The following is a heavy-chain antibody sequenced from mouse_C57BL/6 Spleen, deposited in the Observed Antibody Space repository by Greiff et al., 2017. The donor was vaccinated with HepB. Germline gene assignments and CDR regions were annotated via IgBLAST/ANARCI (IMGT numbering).Heavy chain of an antibody. CDR1: GYAFSSYW. Sequence: QVQLQQSGAELVKPGASVKISCKASGYAFSSYWMNWVKQRPGKGLEWIGQIYPGDGDTNYNGKFKGKATLTADKSSSTAYMQLSSLTSEDSAVYFCARGILRLYAMDYWGQGTSVTVSS. V-gene: IGHV1-80*01. CDR3: ARGILRLYAMDY. CDR2: IYPGDGDT. J-gene: IGHJ4*01. D-gene: IGHD1-2*01.